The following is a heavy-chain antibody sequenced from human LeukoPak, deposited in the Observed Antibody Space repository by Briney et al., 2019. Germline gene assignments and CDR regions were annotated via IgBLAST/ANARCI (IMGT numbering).Heavy chain of an antibody. Sequence: PSETLSLTCAVYGGSFSGYYWSWIRQPPGKGLEWIGEINHSGSTNYNPSLKSRVTISVDTSKNQFSLKLSSVTAADTAVYYCARVLTTDRGNDYWGQGTLVTVSS. CDR3: ARVLTTDRGNDY. V-gene: IGHV4-34*01. CDR1: GGSFSGYY. J-gene: IGHJ4*02. CDR2: INHSGST. D-gene: IGHD4-11*01.